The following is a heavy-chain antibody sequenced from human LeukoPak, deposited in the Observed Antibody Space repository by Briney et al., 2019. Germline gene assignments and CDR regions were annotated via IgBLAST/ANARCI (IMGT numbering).Heavy chain of an antibody. Sequence: PGRSLRLSCAASGFTFSNYGMHWVRQAPGKGLEWVAVISYDGSNEYYADSVKGRFTISRDNPKNTLYLQMNSLRAEDTAVYYCAKGGQQVVRWWLDPWGQGTLVTVSS. CDR1: GFTFSNYG. CDR2: ISYDGSNE. D-gene: IGHD6-13*01. V-gene: IGHV3-30*18. J-gene: IGHJ5*02. CDR3: AKGGQQVVRWWLDP.